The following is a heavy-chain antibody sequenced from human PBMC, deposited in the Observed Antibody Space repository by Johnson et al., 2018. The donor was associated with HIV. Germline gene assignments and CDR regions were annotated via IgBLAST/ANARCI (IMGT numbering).Heavy chain of an antibody. CDR1: GFTVSSNY. Sequence: VQLVESGGGLVQPGGSLRLSCAASGFTVSSNYMSWVRQAPGKGLEWVSVIYSGGSTYYSDSVKGRFTISRDNSKNTLYLQMNSRRAEDTAVYYCARLLGQLTDAFDIWGQGTMVTVSS. CDR3: ARLLGQLTDAFDI. J-gene: IGHJ3*02. V-gene: IGHV3-66*02. D-gene: IGHD6-6*01. CDR2: IYSGGST.